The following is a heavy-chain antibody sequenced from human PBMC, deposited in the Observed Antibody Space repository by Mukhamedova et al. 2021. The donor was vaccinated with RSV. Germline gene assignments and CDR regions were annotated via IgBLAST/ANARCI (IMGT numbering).Heavy chain of an antibody. CDR3: AINLGTGVAV. J-gene: IGHJ6*02. V-gene: IGHV1-46*01. Sequence: GQGLEWMGMINPSGGTTSYAQKFQGRVTMTRDTSTSTVYMELSSLRSEDTAVYYCAINLGTGVAVWGQGTTGTVSS. CDR2: INPSGGTT.